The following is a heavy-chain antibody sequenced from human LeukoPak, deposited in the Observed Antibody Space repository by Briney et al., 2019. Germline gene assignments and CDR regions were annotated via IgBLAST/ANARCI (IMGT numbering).Heavy chain of an antibody. CDR3: ARGAYTGGAVAGHFDY. D-gene: IGHD6-19*01. CDR1: GFTFRSYS. Sequence: GGSLRLSCAASGFTFRSYSMNWVRQAPGKGLEWVSSISTSRSYIYYADSVKGRFTISRDNAKNSLYLQMNSLRAEDTAVYYCARGAYTGGAVAGHFDYWGQGTLVTVSS. CDR2: ISTSRSYI. J-gene: IGHJ4*02. V-gene: IGHV3-21*04.